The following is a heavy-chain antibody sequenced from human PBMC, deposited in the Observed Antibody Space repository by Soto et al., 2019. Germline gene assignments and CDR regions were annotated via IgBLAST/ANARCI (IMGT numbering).Heavy chain of an antibody. Sequence: SRTLSLTCAISGDSVSSNSAAWNWIRQSPSRGLEWLGRTYYRSKRYNDNAVSVKSRITINPATSKNQFSLQLNSVTPEDTAVYYFATGVFPAAITDAFVIWGQETMFTGSS. J-gene: IGHJ3*02. CDR1: GDSVSSNSAA. CDR3: ATGVFPAAITDAFVI. D-gene: IGHD2-2*02. V-gene: IGHV6-1*01. CDR2: TYYRSKRYN.